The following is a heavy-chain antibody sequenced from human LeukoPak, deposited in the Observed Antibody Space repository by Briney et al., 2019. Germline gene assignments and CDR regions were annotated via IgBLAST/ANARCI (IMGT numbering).Heavy chain of an antibody. CDR1: GYTFTGYY. CDR3: AGGITIFGVVNGAFDI. Sequence: ASVKVSCKASGYTFTGYYMHWVRQAPGQGLEWMGWINPNSGGTNYAQKFQGRVTMTRDTSISTAYMELSRLRSDDTAVYYCAGGITIFGVVNGAFDIWGQGTMVIVSS. CDR2: INPNSGGT. D-gene: IGHD3-3*01. V-gene: IGHV1-2*02. J-gene: IGHJ3*02.